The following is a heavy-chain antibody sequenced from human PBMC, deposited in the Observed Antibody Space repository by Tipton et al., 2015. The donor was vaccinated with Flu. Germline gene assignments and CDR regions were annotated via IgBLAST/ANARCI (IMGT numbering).Heavy chain of an antibody. CDR3: ARVGVYKAESFDY. CDR1: YNSINTYY. V-gene: IGHV3-11*04. CDR2: ISSSYSSI. Sequence: AGLVKPSETLSLTCTVSYNSINTYYWTWIRQPPGRGLEWVSYISSSYSSIYYADSVKGRFTISRDNARNSLYLQMNGLTAEDTAVYYCARVGVYKAESFDYWGQGTLVTVSS. J-gene: IGHJ4*02. D-gene: IGHD6-13*01.